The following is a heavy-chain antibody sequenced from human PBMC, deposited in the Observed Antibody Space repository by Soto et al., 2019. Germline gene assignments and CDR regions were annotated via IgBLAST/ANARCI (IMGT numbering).Heavy chain of an antibody. V-gene: IGHV1-8*02. D-gene: IGHD3-16*01. CDR2: MNPGSGDT. CDR1: GGTFSSYA. Sequence: GTSVKVSCKASGGTFSSYAISWVRQAPGQGLEWMGWMNPGSGDTGYAQKFQGRVTMTRDISIATAYMELSSLRSDDTAIYYCARMATFGSLNWFDPSGQGTLVTVSS. J-gene: IGHJ5*02. CDR3: ARMATFGSLNWFDP.